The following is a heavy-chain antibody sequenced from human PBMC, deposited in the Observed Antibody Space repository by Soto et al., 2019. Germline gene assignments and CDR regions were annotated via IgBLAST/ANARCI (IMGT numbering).Heavy chain of an antibody. J-gene: IGHJ4*02. CDR1: GGSISSYY. CDR2: IYYSGST. Sequence: PSETLSLTCTVSGGSISSYYWSWIRQPPGKGLEWIGYIYYSGSTNYNPSLKSRVTISVDTSKNQFSLKLSSVTAADTAVYYCARDLDPGYFDDWGQGNLVTVSS. V-gene: IGHV4-59*01. CDR3: ARDLDPGYFDD.